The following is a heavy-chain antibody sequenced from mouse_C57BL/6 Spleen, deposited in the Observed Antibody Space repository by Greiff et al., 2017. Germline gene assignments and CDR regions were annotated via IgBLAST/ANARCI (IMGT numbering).Heavy chain of an antibody. Sequence: QVQLQQPGAELVKPGASVKMSCKASGYTFTSYWITWVKQRPGQGLEWIGDIYPGSGSTNNNEKFKSKATLTVDTSSSTAYMQLSSLTSEDSAVYYCARRDFSNYAGFAYWGQGTLVTVSA. J-gene: IGHJ3*01. V-gene: IGHV1-55*01. D-gene: IGHD2-5*01. CDR1: GYTFTSYW. CDR3: ARRDFSNYAGFAY. CDR2: IYPGSGST.